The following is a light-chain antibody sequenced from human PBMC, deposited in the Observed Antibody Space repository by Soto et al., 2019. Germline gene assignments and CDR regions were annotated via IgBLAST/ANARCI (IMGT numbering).Light chain of an antibody. J-gene: IGKJ1*01. CDR3: QQRSIWPPT. CDR1: QSVSSY. Sequence: EIVLTQSPVTLSLSLGERATLSCRASQSVSSYLAWYQQKPGQAPRLLIYGASSRATGIPDRFTGSGSGTDFTLTISSLEPEDFAVYYCQQRSIWPPTFGQGTKVDIK. CDR2: GAS. V-gene: IGKV3-11*01.